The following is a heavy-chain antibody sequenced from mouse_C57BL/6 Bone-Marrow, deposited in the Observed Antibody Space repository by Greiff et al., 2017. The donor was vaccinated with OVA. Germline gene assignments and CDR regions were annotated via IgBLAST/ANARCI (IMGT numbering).Heavy chain of an antibody. V-gene: IGHV1-15*01. D-gene: IGHD1-1*01. CDR1: GYTFTDYE. CDR2: IDPETGGT. CDR3: TRSLYYGSGNYAMDY. J-gene: IGHJ4*01. Sequence: QVQLQQSGAELVRPGASVTLSCKASGYTFTDYEMHWVKQTPVHGLEWIGAIDPETGGTAYNQKFKGKAILTADKSSSTAYMELRSLTSEDSAVYYCTRSLYYGSGNYAMDYWGQGTSVTVSS.